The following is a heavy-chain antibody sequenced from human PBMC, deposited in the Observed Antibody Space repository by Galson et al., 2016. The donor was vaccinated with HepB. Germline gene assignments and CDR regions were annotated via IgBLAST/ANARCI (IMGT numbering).Heavy chain of an antibody. CDR1: GFTLSNYR. D-gene: IGHD5-24*01. Sequence: SLRLSCAVSGFTLSNYRIDWVRQAPGKGLEWVSCISSSSVYIWYADSVRGRFTNSRDNAKNSLYLQMDSLTAEDTAVYYCARADGSNTPFFDSWGQGTLVTVSS. J-gene: IGHJ4*02. CDR3: ARADGSNTPFFDS. CDR2: ISSSSVYI. V-gene: IGHV3-21*01.